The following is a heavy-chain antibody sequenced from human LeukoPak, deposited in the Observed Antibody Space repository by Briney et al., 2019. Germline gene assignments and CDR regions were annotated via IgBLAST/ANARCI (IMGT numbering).Heavy chain of an antibody. CDR2: IIPIFGTA. Sequence: SVKVSCTASGGTFSSYAISWVRQAPGQGLEWMGGIIPIFGTANYAQKFQGRVTITADESTSTAYMELSSLRSEDTAVYYCASGDDLRTLPFDYWGQGTLVTVSS. CDR3: ASGDDLRTLPFDY. D-gene: IGHD3/OR15-3a*01. V-gene: IGHV1-69*13. CDR1: GGTFSSYA. J-gene: IGHJ4*02.